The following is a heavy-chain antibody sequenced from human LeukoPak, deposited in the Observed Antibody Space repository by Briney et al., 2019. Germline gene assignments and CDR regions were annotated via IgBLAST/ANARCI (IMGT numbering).Heavy chain of an antibody. CDR3: AGGRGQVTTFDY. J-gene: IGHJ4*02. Sequence: SETLSLTCTVSGGSISSGGYYWSWIRQHPGKGLEWIGYIYYSGSTYYNPSLKSRVTISVDTSKNQFTLKLSSVTAADTAVYYCAGGRGQVTTFDYWGQGTLVTVSS. V-gene: IGHV4-31*03. CDR1: GGSISSGGYY. CDR2: IYYSGST. D-gene: IGHD4-17*01.